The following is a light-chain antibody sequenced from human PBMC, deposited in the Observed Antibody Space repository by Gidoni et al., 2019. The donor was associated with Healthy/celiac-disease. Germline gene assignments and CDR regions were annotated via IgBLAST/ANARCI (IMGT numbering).Light chain of an antibody. J-gene: IGKJ5*01. Sequence: DIQMTQSPSSLSASVEDRVTITCRASQSISSYLNWYQQKPGKAPKLLIYAASSLQSGVPSRFSGSGSGTDFTLTIISLQPEDFATYYCQQSDSTPPVTFGQGTRLEIK. V-gene: IGKV1-39*01. CDR2: AAS. CDR3: QQSDSTPPVT. CDR1: QSISSY.